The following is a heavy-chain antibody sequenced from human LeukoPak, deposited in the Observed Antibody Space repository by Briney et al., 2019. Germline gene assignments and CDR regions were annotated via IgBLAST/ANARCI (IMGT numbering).Heavy chain of an antibody. J-gene: IGHJ4*02. D-gene: IGHD2/OR15-2a*01. Sequence: SETLSLTCAVSGGSISSSNWWSWVRQPPGKGLEWIGEIYHSGSTNYNPSLKSRVTISVDKSKNQFSLKLSSVTAADTAVYYCARDNFLGQKVFDYWGQGTLVTVSS. V-gene: IGHV4-4*02. CDR2: IYHSGST. CDR1: GGSISSSNW. CDR3: ARDNFLGQKVFDY.